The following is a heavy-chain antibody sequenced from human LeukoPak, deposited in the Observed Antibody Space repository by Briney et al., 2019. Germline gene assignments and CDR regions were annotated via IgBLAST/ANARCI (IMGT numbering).Heavy chain of an antibody. CDR1: GYTFTCYY. J-gene: IGHJ6*02. Sequence: ASVKVSCKASGYTFTCYYMHWVRQAPGQGLEWMGRINPNSGGTNYAQKSQGRVTMTRDTSISTAYMELSRLRSDDTAVYYCARGKGYYGDYYYYGMDVWGQGTTVTVSS. D-gene: IGHD4-17*01. CDR3: ARGKGYYGDYYYYGMDV. V-gene: IGHV1-2*06. CDR2: INPNSGGT.